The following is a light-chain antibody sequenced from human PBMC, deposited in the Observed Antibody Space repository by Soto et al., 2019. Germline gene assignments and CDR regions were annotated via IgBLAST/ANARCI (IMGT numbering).Light chain of an antibody. CDR1: SSDVGGYNY. V-gene: IGLV2-14*01. J-gene: IGLJ1*01. CDR3: SSYTSSSTLYV. CDR2: EVS. Sequence: QSALTQPASVSWSPGQSITISCTGTSSDVGGYNYVSWYQQHPGKAPKLMIYEVSNRPSGVSNRFSGSKSGNTASLTISGLQAEDEADYYCSSYTSSSTLYVFGTGTKLTVL.